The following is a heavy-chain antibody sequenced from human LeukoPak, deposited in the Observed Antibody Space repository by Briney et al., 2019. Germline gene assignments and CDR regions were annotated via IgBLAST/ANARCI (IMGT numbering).Heavy chain of an antibody. D-gene: IGHD3-10*01. J-gene: IGHJ4*01. Sequence: PSETLSLTCSVSVGSMSSSSYYYYWGWIRRPPGNGLEWIGSLFNSGSTYYNPSLKSRLTMSVDTSKNQVSMRLTSVAAADTAVYYCARNNSMVRGALDYWRQGILVTVPS. CDR3: ARNNSMVRGALDY. V-gene: IGHV4-39*01. CDR1: VGSMSSSSYYYY. CDR2: LFNSGST.